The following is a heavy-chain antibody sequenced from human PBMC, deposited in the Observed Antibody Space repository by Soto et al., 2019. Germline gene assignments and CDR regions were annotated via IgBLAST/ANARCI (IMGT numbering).Heavy chain of an antibody. J-gene: IGHJ4*02. Sequence: ASVKVSCKASGYTFTGYYMHCVRQAPGQGLEWMGWSNPNSGGTNYAQKFQGWVTMTRDTSISTAYMELSRLRSDDTAVYYCATTSMAYSSGWNDYFDYWGQGXLVTVYS. V-gene: IGHV1-2*04. CDR2: SNPNSGGT. CDR3: ATTSMAYSSGWNDYFDY. CDR1: GYTFTGYY. D-gene: IGHD6-19*01.